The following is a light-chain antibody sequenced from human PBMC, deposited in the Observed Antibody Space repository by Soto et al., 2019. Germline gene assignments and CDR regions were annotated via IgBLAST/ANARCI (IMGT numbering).Light chain of an antibody. V-gene: IGKV1-9*01. CDR2: AAS. CDR3: QQLFDSPIT. CDR1: QDISNY. Sequence: DIQMTQSPSSLSAFVGDRVTITCQASQDISNYLNWYQQKPGKAPKLLIYAASTLESGVPSRFSATVSGTEFSLTITSLQPEDFATYYCQQLFDSPITFGQGTRLEIK. J-gene: IGKJ5*01.